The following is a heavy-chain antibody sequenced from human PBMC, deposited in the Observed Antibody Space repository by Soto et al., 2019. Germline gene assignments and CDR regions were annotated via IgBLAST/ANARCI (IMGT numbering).Heavy chain of an antibody. CDR1: GFTFNSYS. D-gene: IGHD4-4*01. J-gene: IGHJ4*02. CDR3: VRNSRRLDN. V-gene: IGHV3-21*01. CDR2: ITSDTAFT. Sequence: EVQLVETGGGLVKPGGSLRVSCAASGFTFNSYSMAWVRQAPGKGLEWVSSITSDTAFTFYADSVKGRFTMSRDNAKNSLYAQMSSLRAEDTAVYDCVRNSRRLDNGGQGALVTVSS.